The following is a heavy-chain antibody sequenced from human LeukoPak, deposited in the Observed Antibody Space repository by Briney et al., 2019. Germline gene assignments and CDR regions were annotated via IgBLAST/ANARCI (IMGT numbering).Heavy chain of an antibody. CDR3: ARGPTWIQLWFIT. CDR1: GFTFSSYE. V-gene: IGHV3-48*03. CDR2: ISSSSSTI. Sequence: GGSLRLSCAASGFTFSSYEMNWVRQAPGKGLEWVSYISSSSSTIYYADSVKGRFTISRDNAKNSLYLQMNSLRDEDTAVYYCARGPTWIQLWFITWGQGTLVTVSS. D-gene: IGHD5-18*01. J-gene: IGHJ5*02.